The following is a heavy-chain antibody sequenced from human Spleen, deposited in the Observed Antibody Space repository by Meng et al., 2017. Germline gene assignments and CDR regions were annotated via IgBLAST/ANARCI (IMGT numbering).Heavy chain of an antibody. V-gene: IGHV5-51*01. J-gene: IGHJ3*02. CDR2: IYTGDSDT. Sequence: GESLKISCKSSGYSFTSYWIGWVRQLPGKGLEWMGIIYTGDSDTRYSPSFQGQVTISADKSISTAFLQWSSLKTSDTAMYYCARVIVPSDAFDIWGQGTMVTISS. D-gene: IGHD3-22*01. CDR3: ARVIVPSDAFDI. CDR1: GYSFTSYW.